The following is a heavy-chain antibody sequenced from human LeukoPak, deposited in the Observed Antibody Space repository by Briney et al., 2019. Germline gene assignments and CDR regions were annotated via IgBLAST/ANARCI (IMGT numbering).Heavy chain of an antibody. CDR3: AKDSGRYYDFWSGYYHFDY. CDR1: GFTFSSYG. Sequence: GGSLRLSCAASGFTFSSYGMHWVRQAPGKGLEWVAVISYDGSNKYYADSVKGRFTISRDNSKNTLYLQMNSLRAGDTAVYYCAKDSGRYYDFWSGYYHFDYWGQGTLVTVSS. J-gene: IGHJ4*02. CDR2: ISYDGSNK. V-gene: IGHV3-30*18. D-gene: IGHD3-3*01.